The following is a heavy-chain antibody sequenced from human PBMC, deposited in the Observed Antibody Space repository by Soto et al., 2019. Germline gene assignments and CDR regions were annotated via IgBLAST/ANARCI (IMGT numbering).Heavy chain of an antibody. V-gene: IGHV1-2*02. D-gene: IGHD3-3*01. CDR1: GYTFTGYY. CDR2: INPNSGGT. CDR3: ARDLLEWLDLYGMDV. J-gene: IGHJ6*02. Sequence: GASVKVSCKASGYTFTGYYMHWVRQAPGQGLEWMGWINPNSGGTNYAQKFQGRVTMTRDTSISTAYMELSRLRSDDTAVYYCARDLLEWLDLYGMDVWGQGTTVTVSS.